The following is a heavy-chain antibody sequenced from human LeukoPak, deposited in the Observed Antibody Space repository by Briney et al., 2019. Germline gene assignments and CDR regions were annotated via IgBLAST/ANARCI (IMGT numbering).Heavy chain of an antibody. CDR2: INWNGGST. D-gene: IGHD2-15*01. Sequence: AGGSLRLSCVVSGLTFDDYVMRWGRQAPGKGLEWVSGINWNGGSTGYADSVKGRFTISRDNAKNSLYLQMNSLRAEDTALYYCEIFLTRLLDYYYYYMDVWGKGTTVTVSS. CDR3: EIFLTRLLDYYYYYMDV. CDR1: GLTFDDYV. V-gene: IGHV3-20*04. J-gene: IGHJ6*03.